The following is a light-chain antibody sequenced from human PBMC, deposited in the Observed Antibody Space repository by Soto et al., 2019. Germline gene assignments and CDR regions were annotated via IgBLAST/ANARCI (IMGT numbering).Light chain of an antibody. V-gene: IGLV2-14*01. CDR3: SSYTSSSTLFV. CDR2: DVS. J-gene: IGLJ1*01. CDR1: SSDVGGYNY. Sequence: QSALTQPASVSGSPGQSITISCTGTSSDVGGYNYVSWYQQHPGKAPKLMIYDVSNRSSGVSNRFSGSKSGNTASLTISGLQAEDEADYYCSSYTSSSTLFVFGTGTKLTV.